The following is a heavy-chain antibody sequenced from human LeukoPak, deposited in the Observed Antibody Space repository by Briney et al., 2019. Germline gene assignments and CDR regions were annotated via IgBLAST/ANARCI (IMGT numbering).Heavy chain of an antibody. J-gene: IGHJ4*02. CDR1: GFTFSSYW. D-gene: IGHD7-27*01. CDR3: GRFTRSGDSVY. Sequence: PGGSLRLSCAASGFTFSSYWMSWVRQASGKGLEWVANIKQDGSEKQYVDSVKGRFAISRDNAENSLYLQMNSLKAEDTAVYYCGRFTRSGDSVYWGQGTLVTVSS. V-gene: IGHV3-7*04. CDR2: IKQDGSEK.